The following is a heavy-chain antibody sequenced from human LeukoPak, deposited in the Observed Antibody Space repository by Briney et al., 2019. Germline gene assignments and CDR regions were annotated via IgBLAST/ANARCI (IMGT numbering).Heavy chain of an antibody. D-gene: IGHD3-10*01. CDR2: IYYSGNT. CDR3: ATPMVRGVILAN. Sequence: PSETLSLTCTVSGGSISSSSYYWGWIRQPPGKGLEWIGSIYYSGNTYYNPSLKSRVTISVDTSKNQFSLKLSSVTAADTAVYYCATPMVRGVILANWGQGTLVTVSS. J-gene: IGHJ4*02. CDR1: GGSISSSSYY. V-gene: IGHV4-39*01.